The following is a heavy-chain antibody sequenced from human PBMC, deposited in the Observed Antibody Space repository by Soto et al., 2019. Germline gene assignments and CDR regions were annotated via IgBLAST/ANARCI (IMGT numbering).Heavy chain of an antibody. Sequence: QVQLVESGGGVVQPGRSLRLSCAASGFTFSAYGMHWVRQAPGKGLEWVEVFSHDGSAKYYADSAKGRLTVSRDNSRNTLFLQMNSLRAEDTAVYYCAKDLLSSGGYYLENWGQGTLVTVSS. CDR1: GFTFSAYG. V-gene: IGHV3-30*18. J-gene: IGHJ4*02. CDR2: FSHDGSAK. CDR3: AKDLLSSGGYYLEN. D-gene: IGHD3-22*01.